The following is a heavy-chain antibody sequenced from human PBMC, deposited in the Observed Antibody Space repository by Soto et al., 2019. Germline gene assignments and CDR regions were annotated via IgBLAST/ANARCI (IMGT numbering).Heavy chain of an antibody. V-gene: IGHV1-18*01. CDR3: AVVDTAMVWRYFDL. D-gene: IGHD5-18*01. J-gene: IGHJ2*01. Sequence: ASVKVSCKASGYTFTSYGISWVRQAPGQGLEWMGWISAYNGNTNYAQKLQGRVTMTTDTSTSTAYMELRSLRSDDTAVYYCAVVDTAMVWRYFDLWGRGTLVTVSS. CDR1: GYTFTSYG. CDR2: ISAYNGNT.